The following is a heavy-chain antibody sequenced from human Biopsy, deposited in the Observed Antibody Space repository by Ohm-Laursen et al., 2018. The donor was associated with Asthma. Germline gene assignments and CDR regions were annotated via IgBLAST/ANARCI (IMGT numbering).Heavy chain of an antibody. CDR2: ISASGVRT. Sequence: GSLRLSCTASGFAFNNSSMTWVRQAPGKGLEWVSSISASGVRTFYADSVKGRFTVSRDSSRNTLYLQLSTLRVEDTAVYFCARQVKSTVFGVSYKKFDFWGQGTLVAVSS. CDR3: ARQVKSTVFGVSYKKFDF. J-gene: IGHJ4*02. CDR1: GFAFNNSS. V-gene: IGHV3-23*01. D-gene: IGHD3-3*01.